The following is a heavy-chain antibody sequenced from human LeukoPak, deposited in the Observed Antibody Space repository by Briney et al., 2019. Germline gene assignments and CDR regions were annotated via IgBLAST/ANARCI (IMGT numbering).Heavy chain of an antibody. J-gene: IGHJ4*02. Sequence: GGSLRLSCAASGFTFSSYGMHWVRQAPGKGLEWVAFIRCDGSNKYYADSVKGRFTISRDNSKNTLYLQMNSLRAEDTAVYYCAKDLRWGQGTLVTVSS. D-gene: IGHD5-12*01. CDR3: AKDLR. CDR2: IRCDGSNK. CDR1: GFTFSSYG. V-gene: IGHV3-30*02.